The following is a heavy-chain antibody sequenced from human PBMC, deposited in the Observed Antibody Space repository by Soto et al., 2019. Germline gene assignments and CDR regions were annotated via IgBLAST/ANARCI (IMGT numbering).Heavy chain of an antibody. D-gene: IGHD1-1*01. V-gene: IGHV4-31*03. J-gene: IGHJ5*02. CDR2: IYYSGST. CDR3: ARENPRLRRVTFAP. Sequence: SETLSLTCTVSGGSISSGGYYWSWIRQHPGKGLEWIGYIYYSGSTYYNPSLKSRVTISVDTSKNQFSLKLSSVTAADTAVYYCARENPRLRRVTFAPGGQGTLVTVSS. CDR1: GGSISSGGYY.